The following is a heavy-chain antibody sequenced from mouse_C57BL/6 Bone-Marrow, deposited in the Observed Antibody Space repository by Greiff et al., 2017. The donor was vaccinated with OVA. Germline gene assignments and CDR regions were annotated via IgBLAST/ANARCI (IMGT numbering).Heavy chain of an antibody. D-gene: IGHD2-3*01. V-gene: IGHV1-64*01. J-gene: IGHJ1*03. Sequence: QVHVKQSGAELVKPGASVKLSCKASGYTFTSYWMHWVKQRPGQGLEWIGMIHPNSGSTNYNEKVKSKATLTVDKSSSTAYMQLSSLTSEDSAVYYCARFYDGYSGYWYFDVWGTGTTVTVSS. CDR1: GYTFTSYW. CDR3: ARFYDGYSGYWYFDV. CDR2: IHPNSGST.